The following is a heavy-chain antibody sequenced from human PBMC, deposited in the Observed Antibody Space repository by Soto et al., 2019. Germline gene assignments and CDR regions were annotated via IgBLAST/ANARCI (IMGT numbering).Heavy chain of an antibody. Sequence: PSETLSLTCTVSGGSISSYYWSWIRQPPGKGLEWIGYIYYSGSTNYNPSLKSRVTISVDTSKSQFSLKLSSVTAADTAVYYCAILIGGNYVSGYYYDMDVWVQGTTGTVAS. D-gene: IGHD4-4*01. V-gene: IGHV4-59*01. CDR3: AILIGGNYVSGYYYDMDV. J-gene: IGHJ6*02. CDR2: IYYSGST. CDR1: GGSISSYY.